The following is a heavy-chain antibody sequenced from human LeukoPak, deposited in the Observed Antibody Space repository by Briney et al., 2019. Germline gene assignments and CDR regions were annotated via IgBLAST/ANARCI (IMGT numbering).Heavy chain of an antibody. CDR1: GGTFSSYA. J-gene: IGHJ6*03. V-gene: IGHV1-69*06. CDR2: IIPIFGTA. D-gene: IGHD2-15*01. Sequence: GSSVKVSCKASGGTFSSYAISWVRQAPGQGLEWMGGIIPIFGTANYAQKFQGRVTITADKSTSTAYMELSSLRSEDTAVYYCARAGTLGYCSGGSCYSLSWRGYYYYMDVWGKGTTVTVSS. CDR3: ARAGTLGYCSGGSCYSLSWRGYYYYMDV.